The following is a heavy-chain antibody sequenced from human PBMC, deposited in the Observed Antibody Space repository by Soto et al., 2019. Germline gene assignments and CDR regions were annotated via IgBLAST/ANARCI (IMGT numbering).Heavy chain of an antibody. CDR1: GFTFSSYS. CDR2: ISSSSSYI. V-gene: IGHV3-21*01. CDR3: ARRLQYCTYGVCYTAAFDY. D-gene: IGHD2-8*01. J-gene: IGHJ4*02. Sequence: GGSLRLSCAASGFTFSSYSMNWVRQAPGKGLEWVSSISSSSSYIYYADSVKGRFTISRDNAKNSLYLQMNSLRAEDTAVYYCARRLQYCTYGVCYTAAFDYWGQGTLVTVSS.